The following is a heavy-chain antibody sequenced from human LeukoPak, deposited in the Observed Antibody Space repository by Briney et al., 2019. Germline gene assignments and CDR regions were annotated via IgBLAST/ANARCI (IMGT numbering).Heavy chain of an antibody. J-gene: IGHJ5*02. CDR2: INSDGFSI. V-gene: IGHV3-74*03. D-gene: IGHD6-19*01. CDR3: ARAVAVAGTDA. Sequence: QPGGSLRLSCAASGFTFSSYWMHWVRQAPGKGPVWLARINSDGFSISYADSVKGRFTISRDNAKNTLYLQMNTLRAEDTAMYYCARAVAVAGTDAWGQGTLVTVSS. CDR1: GFTFSSYW.